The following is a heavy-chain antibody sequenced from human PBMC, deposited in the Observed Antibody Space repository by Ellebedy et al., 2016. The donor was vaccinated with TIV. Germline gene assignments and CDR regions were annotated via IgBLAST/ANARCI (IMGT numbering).Heavy chain of an antibody. CDR3: SRDGGRGGGNDF. Sequence: GGSLRLSCAASGFTFGSYSMNWVRQAPGKGLEWVSHIKSSSNPIYYADSVKGRFIISRDNAKNSLYLKMNNLRDEDTAVYYCSRDGGRGGGNDFWGQGTLVIVSS. D-gene: IGHD3-16*01. V-gene: IGHV3-48*02. CDR2: IKSSSNPI. CDR1: GFTFGSYS. J-gene: IGHJ4*02.